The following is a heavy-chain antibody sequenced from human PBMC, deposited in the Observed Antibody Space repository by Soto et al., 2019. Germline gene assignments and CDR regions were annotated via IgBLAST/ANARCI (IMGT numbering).Heavy chain of an antibody. V-gene: IGHV1-3*01. CDR2: INAGNGNT. J-gene: IGHJ4*02. Sequence: QVQLVQSGAEVKKPGASVKVSCKASGYTFTSYAMHWVRQAPGQRLEWMGWINAGNGNTKYSQKFXXSVTITRDTSASTAYMELSSLRSEDTAVYYCARGVPTIPDYWGQGTLVTVSS. D-gene: IGHD5-12*01. CDR3: ARGVPTIPDY. CDR1: GYTFTSYA.